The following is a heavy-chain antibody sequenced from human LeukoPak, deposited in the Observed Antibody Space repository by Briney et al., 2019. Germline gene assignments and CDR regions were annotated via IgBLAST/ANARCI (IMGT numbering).Heavy chain of an antibody. V-gene: IGHV3-66*02. CDR3: ARDHDTTYYFDF. CDR2: TNSGGRT. CDR1: GFTVCSNY. J-gene: IGHJ4*02. D-gene: IGHD1-26*01. Sequence: PGVSLRLSCAASGFTVCSNYMSWLRQAPGKGREWVLDTNSGGRTYYADSVKGRFTISSDNSKNTLYLQMNSLRAEDTAVYYCARDHDTTYYFDFWGQGTLVTASS.